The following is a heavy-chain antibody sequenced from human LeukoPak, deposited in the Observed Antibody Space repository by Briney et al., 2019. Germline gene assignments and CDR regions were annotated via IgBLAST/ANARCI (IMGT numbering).Heavy chain of an antibody. V-gene: IGHV1-69*05. D-gene: IGHD6-13*01. J-gene: IGHJ6*03. CDR3: ARNIAAAPGYYMDV. CDR2: IIPIFGTA. Sequence: SVKVSCKASGGTFTSYAISWVRQAPGQGLEGMGGIIPIFGTANYAQKFQGRVTITTDESTSTAYMELSSLRSEDTAVYYCARNIAAAPGYYMDVWGKGTTVTVSS. CDR1: GGTFTSYA.